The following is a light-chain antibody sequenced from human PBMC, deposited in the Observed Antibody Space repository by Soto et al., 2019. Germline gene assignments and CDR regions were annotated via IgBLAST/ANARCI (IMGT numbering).Light chain of an antibody. V-gene: IGKV3-20*01. J-gene: IGKJ4*01. Sequence: EIVLAQSPGTLSLSPGERATLSCRASQTVSSSYLAWYQQKPGQAPRLVIYGAAIMATGIPDRFSGSGSGTDFTLTISRLDPEDFAVYYCQQYGSSPTTFGGGTKVEI. CDR1: QTVSSSY. CDR2: GAA. CDR3: QQYGSSPTT.